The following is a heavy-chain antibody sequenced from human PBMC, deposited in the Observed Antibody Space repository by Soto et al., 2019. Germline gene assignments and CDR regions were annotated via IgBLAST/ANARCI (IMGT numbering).Heavy chain of an antibody. J-gene: IGHJ5*02. CDR1: GGTFSSDT. CDR2: IIPILGIA. D-gene: IGHD6-19*01. V-gene: IGHV1-69*02. CDR3: ARAIAVAGTTRWFDP. Sequence: SVKVYCKASGGTFSSDTISWVRQAHGQGLEWMGRIIPILGIANYAQKFQGRVTITADKSTSTAYMELSSLRSEDTAVYYCARAIAVAGTTRWFDPWGQGTLVTVSS.